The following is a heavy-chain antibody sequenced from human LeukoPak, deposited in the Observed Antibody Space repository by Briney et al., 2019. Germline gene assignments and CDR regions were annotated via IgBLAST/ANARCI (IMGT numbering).Heavy chain of an antibody. CDR3: ARSPRYYDILTGLAFDY. CDR1: GYTFTSYY. Sequence: ASAKVSCKASGYTFTSYYMHWVRQAPGQGLEWMGLINPTGGSTGYAQKFQGRVTMTRDTSISTAYMELSRLRSDDTAVYYCARSPRYYDILTGLAFDYWGQGTLVTVSS. D-gene: IGHD3-9*01. CDR2: INPTGGST. V-gene: IGHV1-2*06. J-gene: IGHJ4*02.